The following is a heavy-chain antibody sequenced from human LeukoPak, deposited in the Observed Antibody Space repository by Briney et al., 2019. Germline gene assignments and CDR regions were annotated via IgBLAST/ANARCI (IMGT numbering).Heavy chain of an antibody. V-gene: IGHV3-21*01. CDR3: ARAGYYYDSSGYYEILFDY. CDR1: GFTFSSYS. CDR2: SSSSSSYI. Sequence: GGSLRLSCAASGFTFSSYSMNWVRQAPGKGLECVSSSSSSSSYIYYADSVKGRFTISRDNAKNSLYLQMNSLRAEDTAVYYCARAGYYYDSSGYYEILFDYWGQGTLVTVSS. D-gene: IGHD3-22*01. J-gene: IGHJ4*02.